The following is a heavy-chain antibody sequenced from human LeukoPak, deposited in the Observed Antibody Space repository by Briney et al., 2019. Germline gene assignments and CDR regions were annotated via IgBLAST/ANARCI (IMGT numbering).Heavy chain of an antibody. CDR2: IYYSGST. CDR1: GGSISSSSYY. V-gene: IGHV4-39*01. D-gene: IGHD3-10*01. CDR3: ALLWFGESNWFDP. J-gene: IGHJ5*02. Sequence: SETLSLTCTVSGGSISSSSYYWGWIRQPPGKGLEWIGNIYYSGSTYYTPSLKSRVTMSVDTSKNQFSLKLRSVTAADTAVYYCALLWFGESNWFDPWGQGTLVTVSS.